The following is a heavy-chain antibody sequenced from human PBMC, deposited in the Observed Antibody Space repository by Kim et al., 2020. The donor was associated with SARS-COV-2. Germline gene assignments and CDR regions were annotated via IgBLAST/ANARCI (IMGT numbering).Heavy chain of an antibody. CDR3: ANFDS. J-gene: IGHJ4*02. CDR2: IKSDGSNK. V-gene: IGHV3-33*06. CDR1: GFTFSVYG. Sequence: GGSLRLSCAASGFTFSVYGMHWVRQAPGKGLEWVAVIKSDGSNKYYADSVMGRFTISRDNSKNMLYLQMNSLRAEDTAVYYCANFDSSAQGTLVTVSS.